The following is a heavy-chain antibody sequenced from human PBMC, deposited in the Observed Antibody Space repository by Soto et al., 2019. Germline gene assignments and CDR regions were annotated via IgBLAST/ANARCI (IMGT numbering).Heavy chain of an antibody. CDR2: INLGNGNT. V-gene: IGHV1-3*01. Sequence: ASVKVSCKASGYTITNFAMHWVRQAPGQSPEWMGWINLGNGNTKYSQRFQGRVAITRDTSATTTYMEMTSLTSEGTAVYYCARHALRYSGTWSGDFDYWGQGTLVTVSS. J-gene: IGHJ4*02. CDR1: GYTITNFA. CDR3: ARHALRYSGTWSGDFDY. D-gene: IGHD6-13*01.